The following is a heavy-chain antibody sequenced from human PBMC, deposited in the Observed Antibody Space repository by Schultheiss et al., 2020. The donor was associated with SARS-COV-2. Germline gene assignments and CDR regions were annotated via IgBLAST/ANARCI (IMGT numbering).Heavy chain of an antibody. CDR2: ISGSGGST. CDR3: AREYSSGTDY. D-gene: IGHD6-19*01. V-gene: IGHV3-23*01. J-gene: IGHJ4*02. CDR1: GFTFSSYA. Sequence: GESLKISCAASGFTFSSYAMSWVRQAPGKGLEWVSAISGSGGSTYYADSVKGRFTISRDNAKNSLYLQMNSLRAEDTAVYYCAREYSSGTDYWGQGTLVTVSS.